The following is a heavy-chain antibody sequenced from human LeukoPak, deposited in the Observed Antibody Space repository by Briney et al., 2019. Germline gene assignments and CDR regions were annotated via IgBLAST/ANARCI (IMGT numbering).Heavy chain of an antibody. V-gene: IGHV3-21*01. Sequence: PGGSLRLSCAASGFTVSSNYMNWVRQAPGKGLEWVSSISSSSSYIYYADSVKGRFTISRDNAKNSLYLQMNSLRAEDTAVYYCARRASWYYDDYWGQGTLVTVSS. D-gene: IGHD6-13*01. CDR2: ISSSSSYI. CDR3: ARRASWYYDDY. CDR1: GFTVSSNY. J-gene: IGHJ4*02.